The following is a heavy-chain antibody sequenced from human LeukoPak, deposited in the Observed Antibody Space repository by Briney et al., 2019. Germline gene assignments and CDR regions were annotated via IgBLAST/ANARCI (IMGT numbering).Heavy chain of an antibody. D-gene: IGHD6-13*01. CDR3: ARDSSTLNWFNP. CDR1: GFTFSSYA. J-gene: IGHJ5*02. V-gene: IGHV3-30*04. CDR2: ISYDGSNK. Sequence: SGRSLRLSRAASGFTFSSYAMHWVRQAPGKGLEWVAVISYDGSNKYYADSVKGRFTISRDNSKNTLYLQMNSLRAEDTAVYYCARDSSTLNWFNPWGQGTLVTVSS.